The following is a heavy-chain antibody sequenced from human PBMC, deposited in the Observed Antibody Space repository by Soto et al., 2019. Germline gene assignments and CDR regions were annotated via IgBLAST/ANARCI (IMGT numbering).Heavy chain of an antibody. Sequence: GGSLRLSCAASGLTFSSYAMHWVRQAPGKGLEWVAVISYDGSNKYHADSVKGRFTISRDNSKNTLYLQMNSLRAEDTAVYYCAREGRYYDSSGYYLDYYYYYGMDVWGQGTTVTVSS. CDR3: AREGRYYDSSGYYLDYYYYYGMDV. D-gene: IGHD3-22*01. J-gene: IGHJ6*02. V-gene: IGHV3-30-3*01. CDR2: ISYDGSNK. CDR1: GLTFSSYA.